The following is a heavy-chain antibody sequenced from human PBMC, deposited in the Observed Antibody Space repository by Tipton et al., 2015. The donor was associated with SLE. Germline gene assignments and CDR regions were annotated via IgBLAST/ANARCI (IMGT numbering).Heavy chain of an antibody. V-gene: IGHV4-34*01. CDR1: GGSFSGYY. CDR2: INHSGST. D-gene: IGHD3-22*01. CDR3: ARLDYYDSRGNYFDY. Sequence: TLSLTCAVYGGSFSGYYWSWIRQPPGKGLEWIGEINHSGSTNYNPSLKSRVTISIDTSKNQFSLKVSSVTAADTAVYYCARLDYYDSRGNYFDYWGQGTLVTVSS. J-gene: IGHJ4*02.